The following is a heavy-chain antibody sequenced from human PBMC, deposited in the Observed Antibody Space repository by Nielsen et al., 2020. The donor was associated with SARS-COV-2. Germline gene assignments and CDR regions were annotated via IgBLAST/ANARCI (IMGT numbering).Heavy chain of an antibody. V-gene: IGHV3-48*03. Sequence: GGSLRLSCAASGFTFNSYEMNWVRQAPGKGLEWVSYISSSGSTIYYADSVKGRFTISRDNAKNSLYLQMNSLRAEDTAVYYCAKGEASGSFLFDYWGQGTLVTVSS. CDR3: AKGEASGSFLFDY. CDR2: ISSSGSTI. J-gene: IGHJ4*02. D-gene: IGHD1-26*01. CDR1: GFTFNSYE.